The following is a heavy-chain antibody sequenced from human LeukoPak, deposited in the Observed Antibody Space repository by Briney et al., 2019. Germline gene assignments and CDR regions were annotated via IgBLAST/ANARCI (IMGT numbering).Heavy chain of an antibody. J-gene: IGHJ5*02. CDR2: IRYDGSNK. Sequence: GGSLRPSCAASGFTFSSYGMHWLRQSPGKGLEWVAFIRYDGSNKYYADSMKGRFTISRDNSKNSLYLQMNSLRTEDTAVYYCAKNQMRNWFGPWGQGTLVTVSS. V-gene: IGHV3-30*02. CDR1: GFTFSSYG. CDR3: AKNQMRNWFGP. D-gene: IGHD5-24*01.